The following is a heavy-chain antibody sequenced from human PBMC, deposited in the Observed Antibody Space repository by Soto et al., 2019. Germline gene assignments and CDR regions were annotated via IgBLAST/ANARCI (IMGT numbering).Heavy chain of an antibody. CDR3: ARDAPTIAAQDDY. V-gene: IGHV1-18*01. CDR1: GYTFTSYG. Sequence: QVQLVQSGAEVKKPGASVKVSCKASGYTFTSYGITWVRQAPGQGLEWMGWISAYNGNTNYAEKLQGILTMTTDTSLSIAFMELRSLRSDDTAVYYCARDAPTIAAQDDYWGQGTLVSVSS. D-gene: IGHD6-13*01. J-gene: IGHJ4*02. CDR2: ISAYNGNT.